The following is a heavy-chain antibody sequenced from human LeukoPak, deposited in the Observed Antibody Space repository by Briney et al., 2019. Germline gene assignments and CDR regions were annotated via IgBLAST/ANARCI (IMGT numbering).Heavy chain of an antibody. D-gene: IGHD4/OR15-4a*01. J-gene: IGHJ4*02. Sequence: GGSLRLSCAASRSTFSTYGMNWVRQTPGKGLEWVAAISGSGNRAYHADSVKGRFTISRDNSKNMLYLQMNSLRAEDTAVYYCARRAGAYSHPYDYWGQGTLVTVSS. V-gene: IGHV3-23*01. CDR1: RSTFSTYG. CDR3: ARRAGAYSHPYDY. CDR2: ISGSGNRA.